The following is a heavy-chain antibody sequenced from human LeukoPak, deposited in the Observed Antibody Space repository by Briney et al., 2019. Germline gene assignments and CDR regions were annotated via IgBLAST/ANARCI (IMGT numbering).Heavy chain of an antibody. V-gene: IGHV3-23*01. CDR2: IDSGGGT. CDR3: AKGPQGD. CDR1: GFTFTNYA. J-gene: IGHJ4*02. D-gene: IGHD3-16*01. Sequence: GGPLRLSCAASGFTFTNYAMNWVRQAPGKGLEWVSAIDSGGGTYYADSVKGRFTISRDNSKNTLYLQLNSLRAEDTAVYYCAKGPQGDWGQGALVTVSS.